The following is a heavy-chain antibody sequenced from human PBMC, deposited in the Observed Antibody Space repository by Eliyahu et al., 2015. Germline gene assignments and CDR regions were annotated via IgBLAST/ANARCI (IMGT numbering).Heavy chain of an antibody. Sequence: QVQLQESGPGLVKPSETLXLTXXXSGGSLSSHYWXWXRQPPGKGLEWIGXIYYNGNTNYSPSLKSRVTILVDTSKNQFSLQLSSLTAADTAVYYCARGGWSLDYWGQGILVTVSS. J-gene: IGHJ4*02. CDR2: IYYNGNT. D-gene: IGHD6-19*01. V-gene: IGHV4-59*11. CDR1: GGSLSSHY. CDR3: ARGGWSLDY.